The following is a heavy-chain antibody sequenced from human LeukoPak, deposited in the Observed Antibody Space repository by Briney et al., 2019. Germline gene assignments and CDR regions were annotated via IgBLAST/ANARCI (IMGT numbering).Heavy chain of an antibody. CDR3: ARVCSGGSCHQGAFDI. CDR2: INPSGGST. J-gene: IGHJ3*02. D-gene: IGHD2-15*01. CDR1: GYTFTSYY. Sequence: ASVTVSCTASGYTFTSYYMHWVRQAPGQGLEWMGIINPSGGSTSYAQKFQGRVTMTRDTSTSTVYMELSSLRSEDTAVYYCARVCSGGSCHQGAFDIWGQGTMVTVSS. V-gene: IGHV1-46*01.